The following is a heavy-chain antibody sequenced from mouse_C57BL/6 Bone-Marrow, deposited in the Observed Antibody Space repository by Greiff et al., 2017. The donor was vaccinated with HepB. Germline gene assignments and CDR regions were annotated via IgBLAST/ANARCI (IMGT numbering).Heavy chain of an antibody. V-gene: IGHV2-5*01. J-gene: IGHJ1*03. Sequence: VKLMESGPGLVQPSQSLSITCTVSGFSFTSYGVHWVRQSPGKGLEWLGVIWRGGSTDYNAAFMSRLSITKDNSKSQVFFKMNRLQADDTAIYYCAQHALLLTTGPYFDVWGTGTTVTVSS. CDR3: AQHALLLTTGPYFDV. CDR1: GFSFTSYG. D-gene: IGHD1-1*01. CDR2: IWRGGST.